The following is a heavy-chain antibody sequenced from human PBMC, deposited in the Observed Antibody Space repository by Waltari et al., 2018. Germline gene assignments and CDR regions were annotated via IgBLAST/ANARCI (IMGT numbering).Heavy chain of an antibody. V-gene: IGHV4-30-2*01. CDR1: GGSISSGGYS. J-gene: IGHJ3*02. CDR2: IYHSGST. D-gene: IGHD6-13*01. CDR3: ARDRAIAAAEDDAFDI. Sequence: QLQLQESGSGLVKPSQTLSLTCAVSGGSISSGGYSWSWIRQPPGKGLEWIGYIYHSGSTYYNPSLKSRVTISVDTSKNQFSLKLSSVTAADTAVYYCARDRAIAAAEDDAFDIWGQGTMVTVSS.